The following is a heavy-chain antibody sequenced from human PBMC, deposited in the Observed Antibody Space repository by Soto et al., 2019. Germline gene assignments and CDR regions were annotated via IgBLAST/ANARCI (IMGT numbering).Heavy chain of an antibody. CDR2: ISSSGSTI. J-gene: IGHJ6*02. Sequence: LRLSCAASGFSFSDYYMNWIRQAPGKGLEWVSYISSSGSTIYYADSVRGRFTISRDNAKNSLFLQMNSLRADDTAVYYCAKDLNLYGDYSHYYYMDVWGQGTTVTVSS. CDR3: AKDLNLYGDYSHYYYMDV. V-gene: IGHV3-11*01. CDR1: GFSFSDYY. D-gene: IGHD4-17*01.